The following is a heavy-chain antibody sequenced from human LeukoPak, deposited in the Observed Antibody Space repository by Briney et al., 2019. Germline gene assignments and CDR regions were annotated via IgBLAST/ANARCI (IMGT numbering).Heavy chain of an antibody. CDR3: AKDVYGSGSYLDY. D-gene: IGHD3-10*01. Sequence: GGSLRLSCAASGFTFSSYGMSWVRQAPGKGLEWVSAISGSGGSTYYADSVKGRFTISRDNSKNTLYLQMNSLRAEDTAVYYCAKDVYGSGSYLDYWGQGTLVTVSS. J-gene: IGHJ4*02. CDR2: ISGSGGST. V-gene: IGHV3-23*01. CDR1: GFTFSSYG.